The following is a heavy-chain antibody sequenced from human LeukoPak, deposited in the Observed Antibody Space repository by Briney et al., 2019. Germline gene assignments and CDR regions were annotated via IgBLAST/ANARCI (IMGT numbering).Heavy chain of an antibody. D-gene: IGHD1-14*01. Sequence: GGSLRLSCAASGFTFSSYAMSWVRQAPGEGLEWLSRVSGSGGSVYFADSVKGRFTISRDNAKNSLYLQMNSLRAEDTALYYCAKDKEPIPPYDAFDIWGQGTMVTVSS. J-gene: IGHJ3*02. CDR1: GFTFSSYA. CDR2: VSGSGGSV. V-gene: IGHV3-23*01. CDR3: AKDKEPIPPYDAFDI.